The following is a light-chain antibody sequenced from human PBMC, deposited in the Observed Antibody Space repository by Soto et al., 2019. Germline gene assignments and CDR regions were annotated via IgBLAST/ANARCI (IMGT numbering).Light chain of an antibody. CDR1: QGINND. V-gene: IGKV1-39*01. J-gene: IGKJ2*01. Sequence: DIQMTQSPSSLSASVGDTVTITCRASQGINNDLNWYQHKSGRVPQALIYAASYLERGVPSRFTATVSGADFTLISTSLRPEDSATYYCQQVYSFPHTFGQGTKLEV. CDR3: QQVYSFPHT. CDR2: AAS.